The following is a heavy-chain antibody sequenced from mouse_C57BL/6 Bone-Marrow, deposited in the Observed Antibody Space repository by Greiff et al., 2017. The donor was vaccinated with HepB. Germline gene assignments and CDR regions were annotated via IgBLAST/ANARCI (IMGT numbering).Heavy chain of an antibody. V-gene: IGHV1-20*01. CDR3: ARSRDGYSFYWYFDV. CDR2: INPYNGDT. D-gene: IGHD2-3*01. CDR1: GYSFTGYF. J-gene: IGHJ1*03. Sequence: VHVKQSGPELVKPGDSVKISCKASGYSFTGYFMNWVMQSHGKSLEWIGRINPYNGDTFSNQKFKGKATLTVDKSSSTAHMELRSLTSEDSAVYYCARSRDGYSFYWYFDVWGTGTTVTVSS.